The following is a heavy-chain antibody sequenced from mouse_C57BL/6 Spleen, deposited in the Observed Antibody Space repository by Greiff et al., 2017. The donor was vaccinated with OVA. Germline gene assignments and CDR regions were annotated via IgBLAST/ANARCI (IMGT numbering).Heavy chain of an antibody. CDR1: GYTFTSYW. CDR2: IHPNSGST. V-gene: IGHV1-64*01. D-gene: IGHD1-1*01. J-gene: IGHJ2*01. Sequence: VQLQQPGAELVKPGASVKLSCKASGYTFTSYWMHWVKQRPGQGLEWIGMIHPNSGSTNYNEKFKSKATLTVDKSSSTAYMQLSSLTSEDSAVYYCARSGYYGRSNDYWGQGTTLTVSS. CDR3: ARSGYYGRSNDY.